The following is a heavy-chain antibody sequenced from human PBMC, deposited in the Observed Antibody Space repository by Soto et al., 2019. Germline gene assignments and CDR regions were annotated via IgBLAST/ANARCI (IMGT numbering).Heavy chain of an antibody. V-gene: IGHV3-66*01. CDR2: IYSGGST. J-gene: IGHJ4*02. Sequence: HPGGSLRLSCAASGFTVSTKYMGWVRQAPGKGLEWVSVIYSGGSTFYADSVRGRFTISRDNSKNTVNLQMNSLRAEDTAVYYCARDPWAAAYWGQGTLVTVSS. CDR3: ARDPWAAAY. D-gene: IGHD3-16*01. CDR1: GFTVSTKY.